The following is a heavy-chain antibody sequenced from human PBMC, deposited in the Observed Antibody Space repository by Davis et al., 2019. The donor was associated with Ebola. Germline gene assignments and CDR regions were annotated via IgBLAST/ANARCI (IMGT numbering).Heavy chain of an antibody. CDR1: GFTFSSYA. J-gene: IGHJ6*02. CDR3: ARDRITIFGVVTRYYGMDV. D-gene: IGHD3-3*01. Sequence: GGSLRLSCAASGFTFSSYAMSWVRQAPGKGLEWVSAISGSGGSTYYADSVKGRFTISRDNSKNTPYLQMNSLRAEETAVYYCARDRITIFGVVTRYYGMDVWGQGTTVTVSS. CDR2: ISGSGGST. V-gene: IGHV3-23*01.